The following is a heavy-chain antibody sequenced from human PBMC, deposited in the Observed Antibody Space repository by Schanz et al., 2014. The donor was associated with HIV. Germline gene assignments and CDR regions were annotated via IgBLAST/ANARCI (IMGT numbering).Heavy chain of an antibody. V-gene: IGHV4-34*01. CDR1: GGSFSGHY. CDR3: GRGTDDFPPDS. Sequence: QVQVQQTGAGLLKPSETLTLTCVVYGGSFSGHYWSWIRQSPGKGLEWIGEIYQSGGTDYSPSFKSRIPMSLATSKNKVSLNLRFVTAADTAVYYCGRGTDDFPPDSWGQGTQVIVSS. J-gene: IGHJ4*02. D-gene: IGHD3-3*01. CDR2: IYQSGGT.